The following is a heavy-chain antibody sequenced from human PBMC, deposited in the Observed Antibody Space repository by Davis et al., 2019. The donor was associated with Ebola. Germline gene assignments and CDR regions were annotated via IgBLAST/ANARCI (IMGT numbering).Heavy chain of an antibody. CDR2: IKHSGNT. CDR1: GGSFRDYY. V-gene: IGHV4-34*01. J-gene: IGHJ6*03. CDR3: ARGIGYQRPYYMDV. D-gene: IGHD2-2*01. Sequence: PSETLSLTCAVHGGSFRDYYWSWFRQPPGQGLEWIGEIKHSGNTNYKASLKSRVSISVDTSKKQFSLRLTSVTAADTAVYYCARGIGYQRPYYMDVWGNGTTVTVSS.